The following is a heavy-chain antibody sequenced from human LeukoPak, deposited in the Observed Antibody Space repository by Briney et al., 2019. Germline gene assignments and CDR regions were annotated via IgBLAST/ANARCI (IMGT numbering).Heavy chain of an antibody. V-gene: IGHV1-18*01. CDR1: GYTFTSYG. CDR2: ISAYNGNT. Sequence: ASVKVSCKASGYTFTSYGISWVRQAPGQGLEWMGWISAYNGNTNYAQKLQGRVTMTTDTSTSTAYMELRSLRSDDTAVYYCARDTLKCSSTSCYTGEDYWGQGTLVTVSS. CDR3: ARDTLKCSSTSCYTGEDY. D-gene: IGHD2-2*02. J-gene: IGHJ4*02.